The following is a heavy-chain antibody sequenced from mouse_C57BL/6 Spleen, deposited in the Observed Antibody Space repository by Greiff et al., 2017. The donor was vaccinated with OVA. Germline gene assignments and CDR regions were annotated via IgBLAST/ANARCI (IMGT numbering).Heavy chain of an antibody. CDR2: INPSSGYT. Sequence: VQLQQSGAELAKPGASVKLSCKASGYTFTSYWMHWVKQRPGQGLEWIGYINPSSGYTKYNQKFKDKATLPADKSSSTAYMQLSSLTYEDSAVYYCARGNYGNYDYYAMDYWGQGTSVTVSS. CDR3: ARGNYGNYDYYAMDY. D-gene: IGHD2-1*01. CDR1: GYTFTSYW. V-gene: IGHV1-7*01. J-gene: IGHJ4*01.